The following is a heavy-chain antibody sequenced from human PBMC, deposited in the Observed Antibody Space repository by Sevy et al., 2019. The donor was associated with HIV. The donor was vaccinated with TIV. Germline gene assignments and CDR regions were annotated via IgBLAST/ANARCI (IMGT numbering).Heavy chain of an antibody. CDR3: AKHYMQDIAEGWYFDL. CDR1: GFTFNNYA. Sequence: GGSLRLSCAASGFTFNNYAMSWVRQAPGKGLEGKGLEWVSTISGGGGGTYYAGSVRGRFTNSRDNSKNTLYLQVNSLRVEDTAVYYCAKHYMQDIAEGWYFDLWGRGTLVTVSS. J-gene: IGHJ2*01. CDR2: ISGGGGGT. V-gene: IGHV3-23*01. D-gene: IGHD6-13*01.